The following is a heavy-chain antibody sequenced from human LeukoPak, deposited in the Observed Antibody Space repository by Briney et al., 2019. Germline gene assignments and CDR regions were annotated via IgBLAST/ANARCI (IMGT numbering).Heavy chain of an antibody. J-gene: IGHJ4*02. CDR2: IYSGGST. Sequence: GGSLRLSCAASGFTVSSNYRSWVRQAPGKGLEWVSVIYSGGSTYYADSVKGRFTISRDNSKNTLYLQMNSLRAEDTAVYYCARVGGYSSSDYYFDYWGQGTLVTVSS. D-gene: IGHD6-13*01. CDR3: ARVGGYSSSDYYFDY. V-gene: IGHV3-53*01. CDR1: GFTVSSNY.